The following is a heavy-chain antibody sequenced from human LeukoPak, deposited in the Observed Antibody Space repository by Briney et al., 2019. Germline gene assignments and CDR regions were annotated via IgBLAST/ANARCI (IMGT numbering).Heavy chain of an antibody. D-gene: IGHD3-22*01. CDR1: GFTFTRSA. CDR3: AAEDYFDSSGFGSN. Sequence: SVKVSCKASGFTFTRSAMQWVRQARGQRLEWIGWIVVGSGNTNYVQKFQERLTITRDMSTSTAYMELSSLRSVDTAVYYCAAEDYFDSSGFGSNWGQGTLVTVSS. CDR2: IVVGSGNT. V-gene: IGHV1-58*02. J-gene: IGHJ4*02.